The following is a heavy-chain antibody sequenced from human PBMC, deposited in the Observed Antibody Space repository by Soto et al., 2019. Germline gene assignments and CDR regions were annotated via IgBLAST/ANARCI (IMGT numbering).Heavy chain of an antibody. Sequence: QVQLVQSGAEVKKPGSSVKVSCKASGGTFSSYAISWVRQAPGQGLEWMGGIIPIFGTANYAQKCQGRVTITADESTSTAYSELSSLRSEDTALYYCARAGCSGGSCYMVGNNWFDPWGQGTLVTVSS. V-gene: IGHV1-69*12. CDR1: GGTFSSYA. CDR2: IIPIFGTA. D-gene: IGHD2-15*01. J-gene: IGHJ5*02. CDR3: ARAGCSGGSCYMVGNNWFDP.